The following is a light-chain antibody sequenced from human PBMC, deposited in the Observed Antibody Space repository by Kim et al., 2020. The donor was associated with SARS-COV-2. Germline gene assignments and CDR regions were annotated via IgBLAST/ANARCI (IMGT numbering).Light chain of an antibody. CDR3: QHYNSYWSV. CDR1: QSISSR. CDR2: DAS. J-gene: IGKJ4*01. V-gene: IGKV1-5*01. Sequence: DIQMTQSPSTLSASVGDRVTITCRASQSISSRLAWYQQKTGKAPKVLIYDASRLKRGVPSRFSGSGSGTEFTLTISSLQPDDFASYYCQHYNSYWSVFGGGTKVDIK.